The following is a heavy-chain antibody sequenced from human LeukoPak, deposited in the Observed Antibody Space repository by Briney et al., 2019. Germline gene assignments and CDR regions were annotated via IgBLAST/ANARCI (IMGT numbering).Heavy chain of an antibody. CDR3: ARLEHSDGKSYGMNV. Sequence: GESLKISCEGSGYSFTTYWIGWVRRMPGKGLGLMGIIYPGDSDTKYSASFQGQVTISAHKSISTAYLQWSSLKASDTAMYYCARLEHSDGKSYGMNVWGQGTTVTVSS. D-gene: IGHD1/OR15-1a*01. V-gene: IGHV5-51*01. CDR1: GYSFTTYW. CDR2: IYPGDSDT. J-gene: IGHJ6*02.